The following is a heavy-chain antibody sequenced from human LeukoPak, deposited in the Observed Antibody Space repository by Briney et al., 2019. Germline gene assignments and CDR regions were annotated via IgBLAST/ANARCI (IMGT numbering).Heavy chain of an antibody. Sequence: TSETLSLTCTVSGGSISSYYWSWIRQPAGKGLEWIGRIYTSGSTNYNPSLKSRVTMSVDTSKNQFSLKLSSVTAADTAVYYCASSSITIFGVVISPFGYWGQGTLVTVSS. CDR3: ASSSITIFGVVISPFGY. CDR2: IYTSGST. V-gene: IGHV4-4*07. CDR1: GGSISSYY. J-gene: IGHJ4*02. D-gene: IGHD3-3*01.